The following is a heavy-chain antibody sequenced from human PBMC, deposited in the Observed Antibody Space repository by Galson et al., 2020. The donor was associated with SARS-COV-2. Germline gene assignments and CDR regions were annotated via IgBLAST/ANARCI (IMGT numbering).Heavy chain of an antibody. CDR1: GYTFTGYY. D-gene: IGHD2-15*01. V-gene: IGHV1-2*02. CDR2: INPNSGGT. Sequence: ASVKVSCKASGYTFTGYYMHWVRQAPGQGLEWMGWINPNSGGTNYAQKFQGRVTMTRDTSISTAYMELSRLRSDDTAVYYCARVLPLGYCSGGSCYQGLYYYYGMDVWGQGTTVTVSS. J-gene: IGHJ6*02. CDR3: ARVLPLGYCSGGSCYQGLYYYYGMDV.